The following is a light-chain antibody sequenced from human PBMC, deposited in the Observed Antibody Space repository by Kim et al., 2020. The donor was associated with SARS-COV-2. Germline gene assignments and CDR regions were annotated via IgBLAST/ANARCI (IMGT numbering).Light chain of an antibody. Sequence: QSVTISCNGTSRDVGNYDRVSWYQQPPGTAPKLIIYEVSRRPSGVPDRFSGSKSGNTASLTISGLQAEDEADYYCSSLTSSNTVVFGGGTQLTVL. V-gene: IGLV2-18*02. CDR1: SRDVGNYDR. CDR2: EVS. J-gene: IGLJ2*01. CDR3: SSLTSSNTVV.